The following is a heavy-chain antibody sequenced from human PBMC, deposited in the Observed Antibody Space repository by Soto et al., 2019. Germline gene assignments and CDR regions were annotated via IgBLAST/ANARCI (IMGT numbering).Heavy chain of an antibody. CDR3: AREGRVGGIDY. V-gene: IGHV3-21*01. CDR2: ISGSGFKK. D-gene: IGHD6-19*01. CDR1: GFIFENFG. Sequence: GGSLRLSCAASGFIFENFGMSWVRQAPGKGLEWISSISGSGFKKYYADSVKGRFTISRDNAKNSLYLQMNSLRAENTAVYYCAREGRVGGIDYWGQGTPVTVSS. J-gene: IGHJ4*02.